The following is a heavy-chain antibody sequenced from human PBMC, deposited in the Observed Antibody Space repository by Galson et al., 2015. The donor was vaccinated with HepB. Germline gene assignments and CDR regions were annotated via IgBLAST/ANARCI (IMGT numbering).Heavy chain of an antibody. J-gene: IGHJ4*02. CDR1: GFTFSSYS. CDR3: ACTGGSIAAALSPLY. V-gene: IGHV3-21*01. Sequence: SLRLSCAASGFTFSSYSMNWVRQAPGKGLEWVSSISSSSYIYYADSVKGRFTISRDNAKNSLYLQMNSLRAEDTAVYYCACTGGSIAAALSPLYWGQGTLVTVSS. CDR2: ISSSSYI. D-gene: IGHD6-13*01.